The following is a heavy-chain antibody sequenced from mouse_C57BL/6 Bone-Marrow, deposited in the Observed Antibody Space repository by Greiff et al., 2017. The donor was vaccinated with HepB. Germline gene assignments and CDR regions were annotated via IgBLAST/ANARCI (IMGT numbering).Heavy chain of an antibody. CDR3: ASHYEPSAWFAY. D-gene: IGHD2-4*01. CDR2: ISDGGSYT. J-gene: IGHJ3*01. V-gene: IGHV5-4*03. CDR1: GFTFSSYA. Sequence: EVKLVESGGGLVKPGGSLKLSCAASGFTFSSYAMSWVRQTPEKRLEWVATISDGGSYTYYPDNVKGRFTISRDNAKNNLYLQMSHLKSEDTAMYYCASHYEPSAWFAYWGQGTLVTVSA.